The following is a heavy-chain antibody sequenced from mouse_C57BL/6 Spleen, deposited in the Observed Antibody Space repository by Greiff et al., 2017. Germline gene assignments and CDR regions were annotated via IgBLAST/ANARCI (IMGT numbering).Heavy chain of an antibody. V-gene: IGHV1-66*01. D-gene: IGHD2-4*01. J-gene: IGHJ3*01. CDR2: IYPGSGNT. CDR3: ARFYDYLWFAY. Sequence: VKLQESGPELVKPGASVKISCKASGYSFTSYYIHWVKQRPGQGLEWIGWIYPGSGNTKYNEKFKGKATLTADTSSSTAYMQLSSLTSEDSAVYYCARFYDYLWFAYWGQGTLVTVSA. CDR1: GYSFTSYY.